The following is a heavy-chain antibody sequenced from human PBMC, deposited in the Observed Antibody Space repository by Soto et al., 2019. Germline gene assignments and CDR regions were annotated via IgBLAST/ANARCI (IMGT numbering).Heavy chain of an antibody. CDR2: IYTSGST. D-gene: IGHD3-22*01. V-gene: IGHV4-4*07. J-gene: IGHJ4*02. Sequence: PSETLSLTCTVSGGSISSYYWSWIRQPAGKGLEWIGRIYTSGSTNYNPSLKSRVTMSVDTSKNQFSLKLSSVTAADTAVYYCATTRAYDSSGYYFYYWGQGTLVTSP. CDR1: GGSISSYY. CDR3: ATTRAYDSSGYYFYY.